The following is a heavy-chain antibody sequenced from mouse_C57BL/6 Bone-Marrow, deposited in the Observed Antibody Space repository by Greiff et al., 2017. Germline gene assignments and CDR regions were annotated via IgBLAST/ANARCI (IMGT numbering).Heavy chain of an antibody. CDR3: ARRGGVAY. V-gene: IGHV5-9*01. CDR1: GFTFSSYT. CDR2: ISGGGGNT. Sequence: EVKLVESGGGLVKPGGSLKLSCAASGFTFSSYTMSWVRQTPEKRLEWVATISGGGGNTYYPDSVKGRFTISRDNAKNTLYLQMSSLRSEDTAWYYCARRGGVAYWGQGTLVTISA. J-gene: IGHJ3*01.